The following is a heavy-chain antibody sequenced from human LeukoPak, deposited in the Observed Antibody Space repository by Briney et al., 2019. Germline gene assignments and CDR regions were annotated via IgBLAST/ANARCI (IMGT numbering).Heavy chain of an antibody. D-gene: IGHD3-22*01. CDR2: MSGSGGST. Sequence: GGSLRLSCAASGFIFSSYAMSWVRQAPGKGLEWVSAMSGSGGSTYYADSVTGRFTISRDNSKTTLYLQMNSLRAEDTAVYYCAKELSFGDYYDSSGYYYGAYFDYWGQGTLVTVSS. J-gene: IGHJ4*02. CDR1: GFIFSSYA. V-gene: IGHV3-23*01. CDR3: AKELSFGDYYDSSGYYYGAYFDY.